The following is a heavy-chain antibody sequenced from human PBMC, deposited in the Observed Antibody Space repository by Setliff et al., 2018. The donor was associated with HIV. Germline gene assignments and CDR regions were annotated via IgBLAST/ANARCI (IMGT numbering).Heavy chain of an antibody. CDR1: GGSISSYY. CDR3: ARAKTIGVSAVFFDP. CDR2: IYYSV. Sequence: PSETLSLTCTVSGGSISSYYWSWIRQPPGKGLEWIGYIYYSVIYNPSLASRVTISMVPSKNQFSLDLSSVTAADTAKYYCARAKTIGVSAVFFDPWDQGGPVTVSS. D-gene: IGHD3-3*01. V-gene: IGHV4-59*08. J-gene: IGHJ5*02.